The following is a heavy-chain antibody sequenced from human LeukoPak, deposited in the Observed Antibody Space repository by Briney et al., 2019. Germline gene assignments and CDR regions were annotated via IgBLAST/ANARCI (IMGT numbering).Heavy chain of an antibody. CDR3: AKVWRGVGTTAVARSYYFDY. CDR1: GFTFSSYS. V-gene: IGHV3-23*01. Sequence: PGGSLRLSCAASGFTFSSYSMNWVRQAPGKGLEWVSAISGSGGSTYYADSVKGRFTISRDNSKNTLYLQMNSLRAEDTAVYYCAKVWRGVGTTAVARSYYFDYWGQGTLVTVSS. J-gene: IGHJ4*02. CDR2: ISGSGGST. D-gene: IGHD3-3*01.